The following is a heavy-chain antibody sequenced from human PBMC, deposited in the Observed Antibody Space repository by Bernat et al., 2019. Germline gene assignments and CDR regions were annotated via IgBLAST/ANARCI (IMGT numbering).Heavy chain of an antibody. CDR1: GYSFTSYW. J-gene: IGHJ3*02. V-gene: IGHV5-51*03. CDR2: LYPGDSDT. D-gene: IGHD1-26*01. CDR3: ARVAVVVGATAHDAFDI. Sequence: EVQLVQSGAEVKKPGESLKISCKGSGYSFTSYWIGWVRQMPGKGLEWMGILYPGDSDTRYSPSFQGQVTVSADKTISTAYLQSSSLKASDAAMYYCARVAVVVGATAHDAFDIWGQGTMVTVSS.